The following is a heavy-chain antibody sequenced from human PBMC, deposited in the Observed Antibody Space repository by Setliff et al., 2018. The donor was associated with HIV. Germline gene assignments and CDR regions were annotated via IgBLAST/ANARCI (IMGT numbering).Heavy chain of an antibody. Sequence: SVKVSCKASGGTFSVYAISWVRQAPGQGLEWMGGILPMFGTADYPQKFQGRVTITADESTSTAYMELSGLRSEDTAVYYCARDNGLLPQPQYYNYYMDVWGKGTTVTVSS. D-gene: IGHD3-22*01. J-gene: IGHJ6*03. CDR1: GGTFSVYA. V-gene: IGHV1-69*13. CDR2: ILPMFGTA. CDR3: ARDNGLLPQPQYYNYYMDV.